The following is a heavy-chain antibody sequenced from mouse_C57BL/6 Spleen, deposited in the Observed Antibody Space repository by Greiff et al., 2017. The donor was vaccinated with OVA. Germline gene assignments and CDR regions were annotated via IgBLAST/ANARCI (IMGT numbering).Heavy chain of an antibody. CDR1: GYAFSSSW. D-gene: IGHD1-1*01. CDR2: IYPGDGDT. Sequence: VQLKQSGPELVKPGASVKISCKASGYAFSSSWMNWVKQRPGKGLEWIGRIYPGDGDTNYNGKFKGKATLTADKSSSTAYMQLSSLTSEDSAVYFGASGGHYGSSPSWFAYWGQGTLVTVSA. V-gene: IGHV1-82*01. CDR3: ASGGHYGSSPSWFAY. J-gene: IGHJ3*01.